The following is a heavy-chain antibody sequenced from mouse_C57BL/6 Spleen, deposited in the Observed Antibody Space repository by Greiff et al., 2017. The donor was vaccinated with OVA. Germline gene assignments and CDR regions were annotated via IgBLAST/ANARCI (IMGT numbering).Heavy chain of an antibody. Sequence: VKLQESGPELVKPGASVKISCKASGYAFSSSWMNWVKQRPGKGLEWIGRIYPGDGDTNYNGKFKGKATLTADKSSSTAYMQLSSLTSEDSAVYFCARESITTPYWGQGTTLTVSS. CDR2: IYPGDGDT. J-gene: IGHJ2*01. CDR1: GYAFSSSW. CDR3: ARESITTPY. D-gene: IGHD1-1*01. V-gene: IGHV1-82*01.